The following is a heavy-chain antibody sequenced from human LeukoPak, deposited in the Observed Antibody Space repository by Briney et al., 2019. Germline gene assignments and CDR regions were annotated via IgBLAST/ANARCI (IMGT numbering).Heavy chain of an antibody. CDR1: GFTFSSYS. V-gene: IGHV3-21*01. D-gene: IGHD3-10*01. CDR2: ISSSSSYI. Sequence: AGGSLRLSCAASGFTFSSYSMNWVRQAPGKGLEWVSSISSSSSYIYYADSVKGRFTISRDNAKNSLYLQMNSLRAEDTAVYYCARDSADYGSGTWGQGTLVTVSS. J-gene: IGHJ5*02. CDR3: ARDSADYGSGT.